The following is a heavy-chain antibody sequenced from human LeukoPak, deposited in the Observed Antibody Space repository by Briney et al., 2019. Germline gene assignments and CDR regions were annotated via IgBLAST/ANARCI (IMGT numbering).Heavy chain of an antibody. J-gene: IGHJ5*01. Sequence: GGSLRLSCAASGFTFKNHAMSWVRRAPGKGLEWVSAILASGGGDSTYTADSMKGRFTISRDISKNTIYLQMHGLSAEDTAVYYCAKAGHNNLVRGCWFDSWGQGTLLTVFS. CDR3: AKAGHNNLVRGCWFDS. D-gene: IGHD3-10*01. CDR1: GFTFKNHA. CDR2: ILASGGGDST. V-gene: IGHV3-23*01.